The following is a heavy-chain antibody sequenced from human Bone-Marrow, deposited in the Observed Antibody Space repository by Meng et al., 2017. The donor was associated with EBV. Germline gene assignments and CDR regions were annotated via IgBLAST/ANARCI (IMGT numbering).Heavy chain of an antibody. CDR2: INHSGST. Sequence: QVHLQQWGAGLLKPSETLSLTCAVYGGSFSGYYWSWIRQPPGKGLEWIGEINHSGSTNYNPSLKSRVTISVDTSKNQFSLKLSSVTAADTAVYYCARGSGWYSGYWGQGTLVTVSS. CDR1: GGSFSGYY. CDR3: ARGSGWYSGY. V-gene: IGHV4-34*01. J-gene: IGHJ4*02. D-gene: IGHD6-19*01.